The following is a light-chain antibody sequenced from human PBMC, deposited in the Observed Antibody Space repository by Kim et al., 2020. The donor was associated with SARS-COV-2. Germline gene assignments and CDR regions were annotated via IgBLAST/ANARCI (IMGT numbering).Light chain of an antibody. CDR2: SNK. CDR3: AAWDDSLNGWV. CDR1: RTTIGSHT. Sequence: RVTLFCSGGRTTIGSHTVIWSQQVPGTAAKLLIKSNKQRHSGVPDRFSSSKSGTTASLAISGLQSDDEADYYCAAWDDSLNGWVFGGGTQLTVL. J-gene: IGLJ3*02. V-gene: IGLV1-44*01.